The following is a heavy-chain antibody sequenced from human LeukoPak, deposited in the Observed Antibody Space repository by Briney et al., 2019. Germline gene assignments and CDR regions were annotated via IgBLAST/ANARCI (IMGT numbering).Heavy chain of an antibody. CDR1: GFTLSDYY. J-gene: IGHJ4*02. D-gene: IGHD3-10*01. Sequence: GGSLRLSCAASGFTLSDYYMSWIRQAPGKGLEWVSYISSSGSTIYYADSVKGRFTISRDHAKNSLYLQMNSLRAADTAVYYCARDQRSMVRGVTDYWGQGTLVTVSS. V-gene: IGHV3-11*01. CDR2: ISSSGSTI. CDR3: ARDQRSMVRGVTDY.